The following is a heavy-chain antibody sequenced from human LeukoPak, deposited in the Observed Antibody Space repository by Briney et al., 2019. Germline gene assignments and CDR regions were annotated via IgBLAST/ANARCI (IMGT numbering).Heavy chain of an antibody. CDR3: AKRCGYSRGWYVFDY. CDR1: GFTFSSYA. Sequence: GGSLRLSCAASGFTFSSYAMSWVRQAPGKGLEWVSAISGSGGSTYYADSVKGRFTISRDNSKNTLYLQMNSLRAEDTAVYYCAKRCGYSRGWYVFDYWGQGTLVTVSS. V-gene: IGHV3-23*01. J-gene: IGHJ4*02. D-gene: IGHD6-19*01. CDR2: ISGSGGST.